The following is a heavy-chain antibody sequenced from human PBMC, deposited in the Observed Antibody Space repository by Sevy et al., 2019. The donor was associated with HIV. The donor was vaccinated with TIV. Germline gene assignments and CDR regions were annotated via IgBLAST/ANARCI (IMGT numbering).Heavy chain of an antibody. CDR1: GYTFTGYY. Sequence: ASVKVYCKASGYTFTGYYIHWVRQAPGQGLEWMGWINPYSGSTNSAQNFQGRVTMTRDTSISTAYMELSRLTSDDTAVYYCARDPEYYDFWSGYYTGWFDPWGQGTLVTVSS. V-gene: IGHV1-2*02. D-gene: IGHD3-3*01. CDR2: INPYSGST. CDR3: ARDPEYYDFWSGYYTGWFDP. J-gene: IGHJ5*02.